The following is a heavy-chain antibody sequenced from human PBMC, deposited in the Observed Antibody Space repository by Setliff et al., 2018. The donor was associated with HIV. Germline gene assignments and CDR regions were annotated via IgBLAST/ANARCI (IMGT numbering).Heavy chain of an antibody. J-gene: IGHJ6*03. CDR3: GREGWTLLRYVDWLLSYMDV. CDR2: IKSDGSST. V-gene: IGHV3-74*01. D-gene: IGHD3-9*01. CDR1: GFTFSSYW. Sequence: PGGSLRLSCAASGFTFSSYWMHWVRQAPGKGLVWVSRIKSDGSSTSYADSVKGRFTISRDNAKNTLYLQMNSLRVEDTAVYYCGREGWTLLRYVDWLLSYMDVWGKGTTVTVSS.